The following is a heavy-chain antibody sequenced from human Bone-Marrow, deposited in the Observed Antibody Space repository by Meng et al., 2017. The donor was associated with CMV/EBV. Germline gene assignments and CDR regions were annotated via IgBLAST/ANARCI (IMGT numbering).Heavy chain of an antibody. V-gene: IGHV1-2*02. CDR2: INPNSGGT. Sequence: ASVKVSCKASGYTFTGYYMHWVRQAPGQGLEWMGWINPNSGGTNYAQKFQGRVTMTRDTSISTAYMELSRLRSDDTAVYYCARGGGEPGITIFGVVIQDAFDIWAQGTTVTVSS. CDR1: GYTFTGYY. J-gene: IGHJ3*02. D-gene: IGHD3-3*01. CDR3: ARGGGEPGITIFGVVIQDAFDI.